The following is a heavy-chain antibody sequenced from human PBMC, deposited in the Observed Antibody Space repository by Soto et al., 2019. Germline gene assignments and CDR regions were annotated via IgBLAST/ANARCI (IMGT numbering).Heavy chain of an antibody. CDR2: INHSGST. Sequence: PSETLSLTCAVYGGSFSGYYWSWIRQPPGKGLEWIGEINHSGSTNYNPSLKSRVTISVDTSKNQLSLKLSSVTAADTAVYYCARAWEVSCAFDIWGQGTMVTVSS. CDR3: ARAWEVSCAFDI. V-gene: IGHV4-34*01. D-gene: IGHD1-26*01. CDR1: GGSFSGYY. J-gene: IGHJ3*02.